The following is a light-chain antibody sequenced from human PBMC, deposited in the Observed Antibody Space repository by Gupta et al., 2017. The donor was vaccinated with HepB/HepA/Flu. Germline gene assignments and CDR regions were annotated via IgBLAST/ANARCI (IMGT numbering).Light chain of an antibody. CDR3: SSLKTTYTVV. J-gene: IGLJ2*01. CDR2: DAT. V-gene: IGLV2-14*03. CDR1: SSDVGAYNY. Sequence: QSALTQPASVSGSPGQSITISCTGTSSDVGAYNYVSWYQQHPDKAPKLIIYDATKRPSGVSNRFSGSKSGNTASLTISGLQAEDEADYFCSSLKTTYTVVFGGGTKLTVL.